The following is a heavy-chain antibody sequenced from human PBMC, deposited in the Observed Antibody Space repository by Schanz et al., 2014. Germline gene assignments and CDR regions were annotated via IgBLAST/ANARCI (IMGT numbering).Heavy chain of an antibody. CDR3: ARSEMDRGVIWGY. CDR2: IRQEGSEK. V-gene: IGHV3-7*01. J-gene: IGHJ4*02. Sequence: EVQLVESGGGLVQPGESLRVSCAASGFTFSNYWMSWVRQAPGKGLEWVANIRQEGSEKYYVDSVKGRFTVSRYDAKNSLYLQMNSLRVEDTAVYYCARSEMDRGVIWGYWGQGTLVTVSS. D-gene: IGHD3-10*01. CDR1: GFTFSNYW.